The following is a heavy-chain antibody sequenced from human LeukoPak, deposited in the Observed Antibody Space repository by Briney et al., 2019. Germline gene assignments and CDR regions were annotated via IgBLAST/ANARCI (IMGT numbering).Heavy chain of an antibody. CDR1: GYTFTSYG. Sequence: ASVKVSCKASGYTFTSYGISWVRQAPGQRLEWMGWISAYNGNTNYAQKLQGRVTMTTDTSTSTAYMELRSLRSDDTAVYYCARDVVRVGNNWFDPWGQGTLVTVSS. V-gene: IGHV1-18*01. J-gene: IGHJ5*02. CDR2: ISAYNGNT. D-gene: IGHD1-26*01. CDR3: ARDVVRVGNNWFDP.